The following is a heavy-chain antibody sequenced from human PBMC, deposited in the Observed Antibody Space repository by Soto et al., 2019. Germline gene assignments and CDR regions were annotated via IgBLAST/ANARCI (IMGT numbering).Heavy chain of an antibody. D-gene: IGHD3-22*01. V-gene: IGHV3-23*01. CDR1: GFTFSSYA. Sequence: EVQLLESGGGLVQPGGSLRLSCAASGFTFSSYAMSWVRQAPGKGLEWVSAISGSGGSTYYADSVKGRFTISRDNSKNTLYLQMHSLRAEDTAVYYCAKDSYYDSSGYVDYWGQGTLVTVSS. J-gene: IGHJ4*02. CDR2: ISGSGGST. CDR3: AKDSYYDSSGYVDY.